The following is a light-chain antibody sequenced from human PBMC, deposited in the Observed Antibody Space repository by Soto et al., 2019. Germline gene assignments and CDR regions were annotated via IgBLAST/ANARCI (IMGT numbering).Light chain of an antibody. V-gene: IGKV1-27*01. Sequence: DFQMTQSPSSLSASVGDRVTITCRASQGISNYLAWYQQKPGKVPKLLIYGASTLQSGVPSRFNGSGSGTDFTLTISILQPDDAATYYCQKYSSAPPLFTFGPGTKVDIK. CDR3: QKYSSAPPLFT. CDR1: QGISNY. CDR2: GAS. J-gene: IGKJ3*01.